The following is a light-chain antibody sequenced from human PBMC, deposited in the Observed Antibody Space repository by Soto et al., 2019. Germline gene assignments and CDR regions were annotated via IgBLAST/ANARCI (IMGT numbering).Light chain of an antibody. V-gene: IGKV1-17*01. J-gene: IGKJ1*01. CDR2: AAS. CDR1: QGITNY. CDR3: QQRSNWPT. Sequence: DIQITQSPSSLSASVGDRVTITCRASQGITNYLAWYQRKPGTAPNLLIYAASSLQSGVPSRFSGSGSGTDFTLTISSLEPEDFAVYYCQQRSNWPTFGQGTKVDIK.